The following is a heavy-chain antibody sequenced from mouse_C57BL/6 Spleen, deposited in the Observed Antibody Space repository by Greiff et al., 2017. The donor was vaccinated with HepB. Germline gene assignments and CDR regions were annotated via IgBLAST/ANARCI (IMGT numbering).Heavy chain of an antibody. CDR1: GYTFTSYW. J-gene: IGHJ4*01. CDR2: IDPYDSET. Sequence: VQLQQPGAELVRPGSSVKLSCKASGYTFTSYWMHWVKQRPIQGLEWIGNIDPYDSETHYNQKFKDKATLTVDKSSSTAYMQLSSLTSEDSAVYYCASFPTGAYAMDYWGQGTSVTVSS. D-gene: IGHD4-1*02. CDR3: ASFPTGAYAMDY. V-gene: IGHV1-52*01.